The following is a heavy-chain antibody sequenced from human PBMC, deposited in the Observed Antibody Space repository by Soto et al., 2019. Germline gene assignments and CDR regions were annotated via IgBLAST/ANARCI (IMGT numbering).Heavy chain of an antibody. Sequence: PSETLSLTCTVSGGSLSNYYWSWTRQPPGKGLEWIGYIYYAGTTTYNPSLMSRVTISLDRSKNQFSLKLDSVTAADTAVYYCTRLGGYYQALDSWGQGNLVTVSS. D-gene: IGHD3-22*01. J-gene: IGHJ4*02. CDR1: GGSLSNYY. CDR3: TRLGGYYQALDS. V-gene: IGHV4-59*08. CDR2: IYYAGTT.